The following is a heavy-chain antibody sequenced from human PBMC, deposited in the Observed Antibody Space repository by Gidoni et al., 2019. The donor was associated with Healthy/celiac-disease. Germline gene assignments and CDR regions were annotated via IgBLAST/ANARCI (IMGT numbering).Heavy chain of an antibody. CDR3: AKGVGYSSSRSLDY. CDR1: GFTFSSDA. D-gene: IGHD6-13*01. Sequence: EVQLLESGGGLVQPGGSLRLSCAASGFTFSSDAMSWVRQAPGKGLEWVSAISGSGGSTYYADSVKGRFTISRDNSKNTLYLQMNSLRAEDTAVYYCAKGVGYSSSRSLDYWGQGTLVTVSS. CDR2: ISGSGGST. J-gene: IGHJ4*02. V-gene: IGHV3-23*01.